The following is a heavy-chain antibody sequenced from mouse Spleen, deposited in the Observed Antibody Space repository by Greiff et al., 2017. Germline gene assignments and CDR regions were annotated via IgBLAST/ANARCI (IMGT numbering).Heavy chain of an antibody. Sequence: VKLMESGPELVKPGASVKISCKASGYAFSSSWMNWVKQRPVKGLEWIGRIYPGDGDTNYNGKFKGKATLTADKSSSTAYMQLSSLTSEDSAVYFCARTGSSYRSWYFDVWGAGTTVTVSS. V-gene: IGHV1-82*01. D-gene: IGHD1-1*01. CDR1: GYAFSSSW. CDR2: IYPGDGDT. J-gene: IGHJ1*01. CDR3: ARTGSSYRSWYFDV.